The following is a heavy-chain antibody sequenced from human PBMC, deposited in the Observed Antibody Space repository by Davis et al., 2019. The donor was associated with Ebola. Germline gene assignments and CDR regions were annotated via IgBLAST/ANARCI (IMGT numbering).Heavy chain of an antibody. V-gene: IGHV4-59*01. CDR1: GGSISSYY. D-gene: IGHD3-10*02. Sequence: SETLSLTCTVSGGSISSYYWTWIRQPPAKGLEWIGYIYYSGSTNYNPTPNSRVTISVDTSTNQFPLKLSSVTAADTAVYYCARGPANYDVVGHYHYGMDVWGQGTTVTVSS. CDR3: ARGPANYDVVGHYHYGMDV. J-gene: IGHJ6*02. CDR2: IYYSGST.